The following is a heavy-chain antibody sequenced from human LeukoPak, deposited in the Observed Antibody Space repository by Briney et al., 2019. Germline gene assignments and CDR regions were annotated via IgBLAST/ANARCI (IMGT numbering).Heavy chain of an antibody. J-gene: IGHJ4*02. CDR2: MNPNSGNT. CDR1: GYTFTSYD. Sequence: GASVKVSCKASGYTFTSYDINWVRQATGQGLEWMGWMNPNSGNTGYAQKFQGRVTMTRNTSISTAYMELSSLRSEDTAVYYCARGRSGYDSDDIDYWGQGTLVPVSS. D-gene: IGHD5-12*01. CDR3: ARGRSGYDSDDIDY. V-gene: IGHV1-8*01.